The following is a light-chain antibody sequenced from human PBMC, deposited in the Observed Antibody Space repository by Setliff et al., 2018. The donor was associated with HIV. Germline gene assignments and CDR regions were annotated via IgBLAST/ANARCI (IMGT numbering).Light chain of an antibody. CDR2: QAT. Sequence: QSALTQPASVSGSPGQSITISCTGTSSDVSAYKYVSWYQQYPGKAPKLMIYQATKRPSGVSNRFSGSKSGNTASLTISGLQAEDEADYYCCSNTGSNTYVFGSGTKVTVL. V-gene: IGLV2-14*01. J-gene: IGLJ1*01. CDR1: SSDVSAYKY. CDR3: CSNTGSNTYV.